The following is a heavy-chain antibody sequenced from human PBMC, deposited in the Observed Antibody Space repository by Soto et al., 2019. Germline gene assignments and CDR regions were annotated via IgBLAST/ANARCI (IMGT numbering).Heavy chain of an antibody. CDR1: GGTFSSYA. CDR2: SIPIFGTA. V-gene: IGHV1-69*01. CDR3: ARGGAARVPGSFNY. D-gene: IGHD3-10*02. J-gene: IGHJ4*02. Sequence: QVQLVQSGAEVKKPGSSVKVSCKASGGTFSSYAISWVRQAPGQGLEWMGGSIPIFGTANYAQKFQGRVTITAEESTSTDYMEVSSLRSEDTAVYYCARGGAARVPGSFNYWGQGTLVTVS.